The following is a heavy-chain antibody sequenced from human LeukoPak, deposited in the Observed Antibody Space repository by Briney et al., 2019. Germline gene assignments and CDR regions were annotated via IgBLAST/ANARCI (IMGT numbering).Heavy chain of an antibody. J-gene: IGHJ4*02. CDR2: IIPIFGTA. CDR3: ARVDGSPDY. CDR1: GGTFSSYA. D-gene: IGHD2-15*01. V-gene: IGHV1-69*05. Sequence: AASVKVSCKASGGTFSSYAISWVRQAPGQGLEWKGGIIPIFGTANYAQKFQGRVTITRDTSISTVYMELSSLRSEDRAVYFCARVDGSPDYWGQGTLVTVSS.